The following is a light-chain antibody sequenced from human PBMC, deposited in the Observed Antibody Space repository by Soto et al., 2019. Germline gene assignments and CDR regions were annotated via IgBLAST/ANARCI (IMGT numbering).Light chain of an antibody. V-gene: IGLV1-44*01. CDR1: SSNIGSNT. Sequence: QSVLTQPPSASGTPGQRVTISCSGSSSNIGSNTVNWYQQLPGTAPKLLIYSNNQRPSGVPDRFSGSKSGTSASLAISGLQSEDEADLYWAAWDGSLNGPVGFGGGTKLTVL. J-gene: IGLJ2*01. CDR2: SNN. CDR3: AAWDGSLNGPVG.